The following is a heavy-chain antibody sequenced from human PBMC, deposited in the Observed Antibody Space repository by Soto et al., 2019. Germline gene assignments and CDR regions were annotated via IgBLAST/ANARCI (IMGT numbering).Heavy chain of an antibody. D-gene: IGHD6-13*01. Sequence: SETLSHTCTVAGGSIITYYGNWVRQPPGKGLEWIGLIFANGHTDYNPSLKSRVTMSVDASKNQFSLRLPSMTAADTAVYYCVASLAASGLNWLDPWGRGTLVNVS. J-gene: IGHJ5*02. V-gene: IGHV4-4*07. CDR2: IFANGHT. CDR3: VASLAASGLNWLDP. CDR1: GGSIITYY.